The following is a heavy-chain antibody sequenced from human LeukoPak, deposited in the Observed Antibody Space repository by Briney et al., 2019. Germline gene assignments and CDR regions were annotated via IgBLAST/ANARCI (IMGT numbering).Heavy chain of an antibody. CDR2: INHSGST. CDR3: ARDSQKYYDFWSGYLGWFDP. D-gene: IGHD3-3*01. J-gene: IGHJ5*02. CDR1: GGSFSGYY. Sequence: PSETLSLTCAVYGGSFSGYYWSWIRQPPGKGLEWIGEINHSGSTNYNPSLKSRVTMSVDTSKNQFSLKLSSVTAADTAVYYCARDSQKYYDFWSGYLGWFDPWGQGTLVTVSP. V-gene: IGHV4-34*01.